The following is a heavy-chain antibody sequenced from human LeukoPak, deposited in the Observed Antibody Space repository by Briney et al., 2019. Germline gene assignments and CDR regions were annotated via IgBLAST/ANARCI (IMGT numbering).Heavy chain of an antibody. D-gene: IGHD3-10*01. Sequence: ASVKVSCKASGYTFTGYYMHWVRQAPGQGLEWMGWINPNSGDTNYAQKFQGRVTMTRDTSISTAYMELSRLRSDDTAVYYCAREAPRYYGSGSHGEFDYWGQGTLVTVSS. CDR2: INPNSGDT. V-gene: IGHV1-2*02. J-gene: IGHJ4*02. CDR1: GYTFTGYY. CDR3: AREAPRYYGSGSHGEFDY.